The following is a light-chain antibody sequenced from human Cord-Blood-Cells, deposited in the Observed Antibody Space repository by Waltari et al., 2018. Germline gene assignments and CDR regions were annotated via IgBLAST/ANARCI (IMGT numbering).Light chain of an antibody. CDR2: RNN. J-gene: IGLJ3*02. V-gene: IGLV1-47*01. CDR1: SSHIGSNY. CDR3: AAWDDSLSGPV. Sequence: QSVLTQPPSASGTPGQRVTISCSGSSSHIGSNYVYWYQQLPGTAPKLLIYRNNQRPSGVPDRFSGSKSGTSVSLAISGLRSEDEADYYCAAWDDSLSGPVFGGGTKLTVL.